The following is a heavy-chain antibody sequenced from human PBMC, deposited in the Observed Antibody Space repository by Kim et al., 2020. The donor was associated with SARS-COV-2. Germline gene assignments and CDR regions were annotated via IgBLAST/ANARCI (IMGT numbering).Heavy chain of an antibody. CDR2: ISAYNGNT. J-gene: IGHJ6*02. CDR3: ARDKGPVVTQHYYYYGMDV. Sequence: ASVKVSCKASGYTFTSYGISWVRQAPGQGLEWMGWISAYNGNTNYAQKLQGRVTMTTDTSTSTAYMELRSLRSDDTAVYYCARDKGPVVTQHYYYYGMDVWGQGTTVTVSS. CDR1: GYTFTSYG. V-gene: IGHV1-18*04. D-gene: IGHD3-22*01.